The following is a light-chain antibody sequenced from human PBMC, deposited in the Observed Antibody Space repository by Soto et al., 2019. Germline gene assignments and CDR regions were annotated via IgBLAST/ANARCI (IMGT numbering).Light chain of an antibody. J-gene: IGKJ1*01. CDR1: QSISSW. V-gene: IGKV1-5*03. CDR2: KAS. Sequence: DIQMTQSPSTLSASVGDRVTITCRASQSISSWLAWYQQKPGKAPKLLIYKASSLESGVPSRFSGSGSGTEFTLTISSLQPDDFATYYCHQYNSYSHTFGQGTKVDI. CDR3: HQYNSYSHT.